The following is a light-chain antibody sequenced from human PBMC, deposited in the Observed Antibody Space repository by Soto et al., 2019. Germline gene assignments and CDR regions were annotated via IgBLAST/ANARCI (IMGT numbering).Light chain of an antibody. Sequence: EIVLTQSPGTRSLSPGERATLPCRASQSVKSSYLAWYQHKPGQAPRLLIYGTSSRATGIPDRFSGSGSGTDFTLTISRLEPEDFAVYYCQQYGSSITFGQGTRLEIK. CDR1: QSVKSSY. CDR2: GTS. CDR3: QQYGSSIT. J-gene: IGKJ5*01. V-gene: IGKV3-20*01.